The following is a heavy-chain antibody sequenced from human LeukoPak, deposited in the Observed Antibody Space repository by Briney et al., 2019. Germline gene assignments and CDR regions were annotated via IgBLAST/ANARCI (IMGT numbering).Heavy chain of an antibody. CDR3: ARAVPPGYYYSMDV. V-gene: IGHV4-4*07. CDR2: IYTSGST. D-gene: IGHD2-2*01. CDR1: GGSISSYY. Sequence: PSETLSLTCTVSGGSISSYYWSWFRQPAGRGLEWVGRIYTSGSTNYNPSLKSRVTMSVDTSKNQFSLRLSSVTAADTAMYYSARAVPPGYYYSMDVWGQGTTVTVSS. J-gene: IGHJ6*02.